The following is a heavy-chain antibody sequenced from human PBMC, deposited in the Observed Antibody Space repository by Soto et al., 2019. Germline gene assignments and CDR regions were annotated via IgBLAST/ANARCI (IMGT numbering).Heavy chain of an antibody. CDR3: ARHWYSGSYSIDY. CDR2: IYYSGST. Sequence: SETLSLTCTVSGGSISSSSYYWGWIRQPPGKGLEWIGSIYYSGSTYYNPSLKSRVTISVDTSKNQFSLKLSSVTAADTAVYYCARHWYSGSYSIDYWGQGTLVT. V-gene: IGHV4-39*01. J-gene: IGHJ4*02. CDR1: GGSISSSSYY. D-gene: IGHD1-26*01.